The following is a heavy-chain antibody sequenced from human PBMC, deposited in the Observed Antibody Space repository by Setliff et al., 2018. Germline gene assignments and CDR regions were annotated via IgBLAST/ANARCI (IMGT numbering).Heavy chain of an antibody. J-gene: IGHJ4*02. D-gene: IGHD2-15*01. CDR2: IWDDGGNK. V-gene: IGHV3-33*08. Sequence: LRLSCAASGFTFSSYRMHWVRQAPGKGLEWVAVIWDDGGNKYHADSVKGRFTISRDNSKNTLYLQMNSLRPEDTAVYYCARTCSGSGCYAGLESWGQGTPVTVS. CDR1: GFTFSSYR. CDR3: ARTCSGSGCYAGLES.